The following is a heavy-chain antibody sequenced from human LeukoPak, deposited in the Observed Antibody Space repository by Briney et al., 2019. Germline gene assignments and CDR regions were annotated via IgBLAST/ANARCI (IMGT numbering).Heavy chain of an antibody. CDR3: ARRHITSTLTSGNWFDP. Sequence: SETLSLTCAVYGGSFSGYYWSWIRQPPGKGLEWIGEINHSGSTNYNPSLKSRVAISVDTSKNQFSLKLSSVTAADTAVYYCARRHITSTLTSGNWFDPWGQGTLVTVSS. J-gene: IGHJ5*02. CDR1: GGSFSGYY. D-gene: IGHD2-21*01. CDR2: INHSGST. V-gene: IGHV4-34*01.